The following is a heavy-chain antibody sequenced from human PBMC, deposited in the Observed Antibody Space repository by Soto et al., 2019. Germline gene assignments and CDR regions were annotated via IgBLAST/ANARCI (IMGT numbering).Heavy chain of an antibody. D-gene: IGHD5-18*01. J-gene: IGHJ6*02. CDR2: IIPIFGTA. CDR1: GGTFGSYA. Sequence: SVKVSCKASGGTFGSYAISWVRQAPGQGLEWMGGIIPIFGTANYAEKFQGRVTITADESTSTAYMELSSLRSEDTAVYYCARDKNTAMVNWNYGMDVWGQGTTVTVSS. V-gene: IGHV1-69*13. CDR3: ARDKNTAMVNWNYGMDV.